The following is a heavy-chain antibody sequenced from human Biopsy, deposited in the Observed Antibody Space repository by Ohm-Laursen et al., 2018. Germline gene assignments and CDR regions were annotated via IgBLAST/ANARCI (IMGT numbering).Heavy chain of an antibody. D-gene: IGHD3-10*01. Sequence: SDTLSLTCSVSGDSIATFNYYWGWVRQPPGKGLEWLATIFYSGTTYFSRTLEIRLTISQDTSSNQFSLRLKYVTAADTGVYYCARIYFYGLGNSDYFFDSWGQGTLVTVSS. CDR3: ARIYFYGLGNSDYFFDS. V-gene: IGHV4-39*01. CDR2: IFYSGTT. CDR1: GDSIATFNYY. J-gene: IGHJ4*02.